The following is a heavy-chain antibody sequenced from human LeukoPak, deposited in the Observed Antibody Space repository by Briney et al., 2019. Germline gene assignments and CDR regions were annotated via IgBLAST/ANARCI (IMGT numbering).Heavy chain of an antibody. CDR1: GYTLTTYH. CDR2: ISAYNGNT. CDR3: ARDGLRSEYYYDSSGYYI. J-gene: IGHJ4*02. V-gene: IGHV1-18*04. D-gene: IGHD3-22*01. Sequence: GASVKVSCRASGYTLTTYHISWVRQAPGQGLEWMGWISAYNGNTNYAQKLQGRVTLTMDTSTSTAYMELRSPRSDDTAVYYCARDGLRSEYYYDSSGYYIWGQGTLVTVSS.